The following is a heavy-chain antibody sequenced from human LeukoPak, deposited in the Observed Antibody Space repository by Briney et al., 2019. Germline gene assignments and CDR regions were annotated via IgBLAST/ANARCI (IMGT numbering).Heavy chain of an antibody. CDR3: ASGGGGYYHPTVYYYMDV. Sequence: SVKVSCKASGGTFSSYAISWVRQAPGQGLEWMGGIIPIFGTANYAQKFQGRVTITTDESTSTAYTELSSLRSEDTAVYYCASGGGGYYHPTVYYYMDVWGKGTTVTVSS. J-gene: IGHJ6*03. V-gene: IGHV1-69*05. CDR1: GGTFSSYA. CDR2: IIPIFGTA. D-gene: IGHD3-22*01.